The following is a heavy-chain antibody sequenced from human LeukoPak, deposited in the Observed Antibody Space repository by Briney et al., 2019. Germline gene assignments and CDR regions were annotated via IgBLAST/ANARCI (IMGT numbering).Heavy chain of an antibody. CDR2: IYYSGST. CDR3: ARAGAVAGVY. V-gene: IGHV4-39*01. J-gene: IGHJ4*02. CDR1: GGSISSSSYY. Sequence: SETLSLTCTVSGGSISSSSYYWGWIRQPPGKGLEWIGSIYYSGSTYYDPSPKSRVTISVDTSKNQFSLKLSSVTAADTAVYYCARAGAVAGVYWGQGTLVTVSS. D-gene: IGHD6-19*01.